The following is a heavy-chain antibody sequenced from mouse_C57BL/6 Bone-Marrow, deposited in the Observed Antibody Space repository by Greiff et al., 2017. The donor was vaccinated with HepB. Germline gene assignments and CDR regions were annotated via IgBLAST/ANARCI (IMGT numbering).Heavy chain of an antibody. V-gene: IGHV1-18*01. CDR3: ARETDDYYFDY. D-gene: IGHD2-4*01. CDR2: INPNNGGT. J-gene: IGHJ2*01. Sequence: VQLKESGPELVKPGASVQIPCKASGYTFTDYNMDWVKQSHGKSLEWIGDINPNNGGTIYNQKFKGKATLTVDKSSSTAYMELRSLTSEDTAVYYCARETDDYYFDYWGQGTTLTVSS. CDR1: GYTFTDYN.